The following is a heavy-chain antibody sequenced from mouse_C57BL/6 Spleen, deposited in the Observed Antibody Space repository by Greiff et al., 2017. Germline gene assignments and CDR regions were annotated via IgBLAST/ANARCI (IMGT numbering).Heavy chain of an antibody. V-gene: IGHV5-17*01. Sequence: EVKLLESGGGLVKPGGSLKLSCAASGFTFSDYGMHWVRQAPEKGLEWVAYISSGSSTIYYADTVKGRFTISRDNAKNTLFLQMTSLRSEDTAMYYCARGYYGNYEYFDVWGTGTTVTVSS. D-gene: IGHD2-1*01. CDR1: GFTFSDYG. CDR2: ISSGSSTI. J-gene: IGHJ1*03. CDR3: ARGYYGNYEYFDV.